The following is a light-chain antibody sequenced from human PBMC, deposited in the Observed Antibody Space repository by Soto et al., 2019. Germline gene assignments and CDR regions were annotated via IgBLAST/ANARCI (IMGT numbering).Light chain of an antibody. CDR3: QQYGGSPNT. J-gene: IGKJ5*01. Sequence: DIVLTQSPATLPLSLGGRATLSCRASQSISRRLAWYQQRPGKSPRLLISGASMWDCGVPARFSGSGSGTDFTLTITSLEPDDFATYYCQQYGGSPNTFGLGTRLEIK. V-gene: IGKV1-5*01. CDR2: GAS. CDR1: QSISRR.